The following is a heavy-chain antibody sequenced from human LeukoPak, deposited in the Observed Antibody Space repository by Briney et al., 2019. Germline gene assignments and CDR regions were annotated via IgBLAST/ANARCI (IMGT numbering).Heavy chain of an antibody. Sequence: SETRSLTCTVSGGSISSYYWSWIRQPPGKGLEGSGYIYYSGTANYNPSLKSRVTISVDTSKNQFSRNLTSVTAADTAVYYCARDPGMDYYDILTGYGCYGMDVWGQGTTVRVSS. CDR2: IYYSGTA. D-gene: IGHD3-9*01. V-gene: IGHV4-59*01. J-gene: IGHJ6*02. CDR1: GGSISSYY. CDR3: ARDPGMDYYDILTGYGCYGMDV.